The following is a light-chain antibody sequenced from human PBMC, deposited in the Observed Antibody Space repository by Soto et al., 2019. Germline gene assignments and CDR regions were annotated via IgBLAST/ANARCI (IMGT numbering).Light chain of an antibody. CDR1: SSDVGGYNY. J-gene: IGLJ2*01. CDR3: SSYAGSNNLV. Sequence: QSVLTQPPSASGSPGQSVTISCTGTSSDVGGYNYVSWYQQHPGKAPKLMIYEVSKRPSGVPDRFSGSKSGNTASPTVSGLQAEDEADYYCSSYAGSNNLVFGGGTKLTVL. V-gene: IGLV2-8*01. CDR2: EVS.